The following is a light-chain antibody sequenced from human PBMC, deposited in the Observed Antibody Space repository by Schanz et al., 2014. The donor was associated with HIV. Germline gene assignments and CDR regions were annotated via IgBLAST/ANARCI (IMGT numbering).Light chain of an antibody. V-gene: IGLV2-14*03. Sequence: QSALTQPASVSGSPGQSITISCTGTSSDVGGYNYVSWYQHHPGKAPKLMIYGVSNRPSGVPDRFSGSKSGTSASLAISGLRFEDEADYYCAAWDDSLSGWVFGGGTKLTVL. CDR1: SSDVGGYNY. CDR2: GVS. CDR3: AAWDDSLSGWV. J-gene: IGLJ3*02.